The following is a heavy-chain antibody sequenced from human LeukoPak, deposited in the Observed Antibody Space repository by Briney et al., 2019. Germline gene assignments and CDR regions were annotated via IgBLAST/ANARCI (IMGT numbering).Heavy chain of an antibody. CDR1: GGSISSYY. V-gene: IGHV4-59*08. J-gene: IGHJ5*02. CDR2: IYYSGST. D-gene: IGHD2-2*02. CDR3: TRHHPYCSSTSCYNDWFDP. Sequence: TSETLSLTCTVSGGSISSYYWSWIRQPPGKGLEWIGYIYYSGSTNYNPSLKSRVTISVDTSKNQFSLKLSSVTAADTAVYYCTRHHPYCSSTSCYNDWFDPWGQGTLVTVSS.